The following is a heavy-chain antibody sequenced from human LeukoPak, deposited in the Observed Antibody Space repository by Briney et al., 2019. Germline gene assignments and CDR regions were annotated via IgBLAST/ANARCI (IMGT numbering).Heavy chain of an antibody. CDR1: GFTLSDYY. Sequence: GGSLRLSCAASGFTLSDYYMSWIRQAPGKGLEWISYISSSGSNIYYADSGKGRFTISRDNAKGSLYLQMNSLRAEDTAIYYCARRRDYFDYWGQGTLVTVSS. J-gene: IGHJ4*02. CDR2: ISSSGSNI. V-gene: IGHV3-11*01. CDR3: ARRRDYFDY.